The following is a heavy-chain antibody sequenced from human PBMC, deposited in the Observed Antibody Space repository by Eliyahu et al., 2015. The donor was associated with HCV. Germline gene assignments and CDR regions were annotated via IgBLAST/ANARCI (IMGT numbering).Heavy chain of an antibody. CDR3: AKDRGSSSCVV. J-gene: IGHJ6*02. CDR2: INGDGSST. Sequence: EVQLLESGGGLVQPGGSLRLSCAASGFTFSSHAMSWVRQAPGKGLEWVSAINGDGSSTYYADSVKGRFTISRDNSKNTMYLQMNSLRAEDTAIYYCAKDRGSSSCVVWGQGTTVTVSS. CDR1: GFTFSSHA. D-gene: IGHD6-13*01. V-gene: IGHV3-23*01.